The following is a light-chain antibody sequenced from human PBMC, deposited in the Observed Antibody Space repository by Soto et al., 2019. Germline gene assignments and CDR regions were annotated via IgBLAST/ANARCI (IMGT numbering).Light chain of an antibody. CDR3: CSYAGSSTVI. Sequence: QSALTQPAYVSGSPGQSITISCTGTSSDIGTFNLVSWYQQHPGKAPKLIIYEVSQRPSGVSNRFSASKSGNTASLTISGLQAEDEADYYCCSYAGSSTVIFGGGTKLTVL. V-gene: IGLV2-23*02. CDR2: EVS. CDR1: SSDIGTFNL. J-gene: IGLJ2*01.